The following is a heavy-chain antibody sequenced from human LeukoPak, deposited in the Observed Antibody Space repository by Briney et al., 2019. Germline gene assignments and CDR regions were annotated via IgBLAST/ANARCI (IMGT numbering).Heavy chain of an antibody. J-gene: IGHJ3*02. CDR3: ARDNYGGGAFDI. V-gene: IGHV4-34*01. Sequence: GSLRLSCAASGFTFSDYYMSWIRQAPGKGLEWIGEINHSGSTNYNPSLKSRVTISVDTSKNQFSLKLSSVTAADTAVYYCARDNYGGGAFDIWGQGTMVTVSS. CDR1: GFTFSDYY. CDR2: INHSGST. D-gene: IGHD4-23*01.